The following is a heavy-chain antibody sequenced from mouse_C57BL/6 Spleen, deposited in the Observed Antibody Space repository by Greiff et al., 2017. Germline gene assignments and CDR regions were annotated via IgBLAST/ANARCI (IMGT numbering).Heavy chain of an antibody. Sequence: VQLQQSGAELVRPGASVKLSCTASGFNIKDDYMHWVKQRPEQGLERIGWIDPENGDTEYASKFQGKATITADTSSNTAYLQLSSLTSEDTAVYYCTTSSTMIRRFAYWGQGTLVTVSA. D-gene: IGHD2-4*01. CDR3: TTSSTMIRRFAY. CDR2: IDPENGDT. J-gene: IGHJ3*01. V-gene: IGHV14-4*01. CDR1: GFNIKDDY.